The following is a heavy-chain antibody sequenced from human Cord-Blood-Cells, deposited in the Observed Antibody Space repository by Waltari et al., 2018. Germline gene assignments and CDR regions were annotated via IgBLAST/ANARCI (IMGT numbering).Heavy chain of an antibody. CDR1: GGTFSSYA. D-gene: IGHD3-22*01. V-gene: IGHV1-69*01. CDR2: NIPIFGTA. J-gene: IGHJ3*02. Sequence: QVQLVQSGAEVKKPGSSVKVSCKASGGTFSSYAISWVRQAPGQGLEWMGGNIPIFGTANYAQKVQGRVTITADESTSTAYMELSSLRSEDTAVYYCARDRNDSSGYYYDAFDIWGQGTMVTVSS. CDR3: ARDRNDSSGYYYDAFDI.